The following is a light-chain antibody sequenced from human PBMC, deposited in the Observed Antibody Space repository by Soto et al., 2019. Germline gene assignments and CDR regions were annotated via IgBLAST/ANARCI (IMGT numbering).Light chain of an antibody. CDR3: QQYGSSPIT. V-gene: IGKV3-20*01. CDR2: DTS. J-gene: IGKJ5*01. Sequence: EVGMTQSPATLSVSPGERATLSCRASQSVSSSCLAWYQQKPGQAPRLLIYDTSSRAIGIPDRFSGSKSGTNFTLTIRRMEPEDVGMYYCQQYGSSPITFGQGTRLEI. CDR1: QSVSSSC.